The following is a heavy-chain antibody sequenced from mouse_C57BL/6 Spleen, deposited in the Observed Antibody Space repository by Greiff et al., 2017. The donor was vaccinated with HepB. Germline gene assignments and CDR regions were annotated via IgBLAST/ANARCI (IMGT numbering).Heavy chain of an antibody. V-gene: IGHV1-69*01. J-gene: IGHJ4*01. CDR2: IDPSDSYT. CDR3: ARTGSYAMDY. CDR1: GYTFTSYW. Sequence: QVQLQQSGAELVMPGASVKLSCKASGYTFTSYWMHWVKQRPGQGLEWIGEIDPSDSYTNYNQKFKGKSTLTVDKSSSTAYMQLSSLTSEDSAVYSCARTGSYAMDYWGQGTSVTVSS.